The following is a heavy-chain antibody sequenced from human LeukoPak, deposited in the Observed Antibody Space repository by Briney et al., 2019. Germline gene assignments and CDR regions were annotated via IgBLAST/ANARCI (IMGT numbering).Heavy chain of an antibody. CDR2: SYHSGST. V-gene: IGHV4-30-2*01. CDR1: GGSISSGGYY. Sequence: SETLSLTCTVSGGSISSGGYYWRWIRQPLGKGLEWIGYSYHSGSTYYNPSLKSRVSISVDRSKNQFSLKLSSVTAADTAVYYCARDQAATDAFDIWGQGTMVTVSS. D-gene: IGHD6-25*01. CDR3: ARDQAATDAFDI. J-gene: IGHJ3*02.